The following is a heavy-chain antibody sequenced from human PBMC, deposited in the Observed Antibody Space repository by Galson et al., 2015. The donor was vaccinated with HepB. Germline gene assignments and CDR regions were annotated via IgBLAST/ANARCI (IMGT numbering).Heavy chain of an antibody. J-gene: IGHJ1*01. CDR2: FDPEDGET. CDR3: ATASTFDPRAAEYFQH. D-gene: IGHD3-10*01. CDR1: GYTLTELS. Sequence: SVKVSCKVSGYTLTELSMHWVRQAPGKGLEWMGGFDPEDGETIYAQKFQGRVTMTEDTSTDTAYMELSSLRSEDTAVYYCATASTFDPRAAEYFQHWGQGTLVTVSS. V-gene: IGHV1-24*01.